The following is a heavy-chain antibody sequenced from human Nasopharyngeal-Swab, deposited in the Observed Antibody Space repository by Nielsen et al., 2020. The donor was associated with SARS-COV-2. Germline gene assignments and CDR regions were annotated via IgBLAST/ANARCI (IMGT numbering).Heavy chain of an antibody. D-gene: IGHD7-27*01. CDR1: GGSFSADY. Sequence: GSLRLSCAVYGGSFSADYWGWIRQPPGRGLEWIGKINHSGSTNYNPSLKSRVTILVDPSKNQFSLRLSSVIAADTAVYYCARGLSGIVPSPILGLGPYYYYYYMDVWGKGTTVTVSS. CDR2: INHSGST. V-gene: IGHV4-34*01. CDR3: ARGLSGIVPSPILGLGPYYYYYYMDV. J-gene: IGHJ6*03.